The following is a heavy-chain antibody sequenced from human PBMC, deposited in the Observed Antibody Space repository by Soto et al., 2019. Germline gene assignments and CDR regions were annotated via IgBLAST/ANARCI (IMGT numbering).Heavy chain of an antibody. CDR1: GGSISSSSYY. Sequence: QLQLQESGPGLVKPSETLSLTCTVSGGSISSSSYYWGWIRQPPGKGLEWIGSIYYSGSTYYNPSLKSRVTISVDTSKNQFSLKLSSVTAADTAVYYCARVARGQWLVWGWGQGTLVTVSS. D-gene: IGHD6-19*01. CDR2: IYYSGST. V-gene: IGHV4-39*01. CDR3: ARVARGQWLVWG. J-gene: IGHJ4*02.